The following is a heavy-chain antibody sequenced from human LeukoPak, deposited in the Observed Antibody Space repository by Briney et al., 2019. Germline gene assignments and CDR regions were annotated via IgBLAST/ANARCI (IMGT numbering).Heavy chain of an antibody. CDR1: GFTFSSYA. Sequence: GGSLRLSCAASGFTFSSYAMSWVRQAPGKGLELVSAISGSGGSTYYAESVKGRFSISRDNSKNTLYLQMHSLRAEDTAVYYCARRDSSSPIFDYWGQGTLVTVSS. V-gene: IGHV3-23*01. CDR3: ARRDSSSPIFDY. D-gene: IGHD6-6*01. J-gene: IGHJ4*02. CDR2: ISGSGGST.